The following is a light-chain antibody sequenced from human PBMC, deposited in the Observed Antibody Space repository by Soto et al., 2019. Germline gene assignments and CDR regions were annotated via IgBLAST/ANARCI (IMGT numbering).Light chain of an antibody. CDR2: KAS. Sequence: DIQTTQSPSTLSASVGDRVAITCLASQSMSSWLAWYQQKPGKAPKLLIYKASSLESGVPSRFSGSGSGTEATLTISSLQPDDLATYYYQQYNSYPWTFGQGTKVEIK. CDR3: QQYNSYPWT. J-gene: IGKJ1*01. V-gene: IGKV1-5*03. CDR1: QSMSSW.